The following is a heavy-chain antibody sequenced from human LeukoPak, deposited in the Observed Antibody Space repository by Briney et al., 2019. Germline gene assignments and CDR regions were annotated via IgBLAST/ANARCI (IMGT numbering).Heavy chain of an antibody. V-gene: IGHV1-58*02. CDR2: TVVGSGNT. D-gene: IGHD1-26*01. Sequence: SVKVSCKASGFTFTSSAMQWVRQARGQRLEWIGWTVVGSGNTNYAQKFQERVTITRDMSTSTAYMELSSLRSEDTAVYYCAADPSSIVGATYYYGMDVWGQGTTVTVSS. CDR3: AADPSSIVGATYYYGMDV. CDR1: GFTFTSSA. J-gene: IGHJ6*02.